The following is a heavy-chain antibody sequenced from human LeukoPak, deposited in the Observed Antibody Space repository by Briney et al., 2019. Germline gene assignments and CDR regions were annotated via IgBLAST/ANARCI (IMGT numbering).Heavy chain of an antibody. Sequence: GGSLRLSCAASGFTLSSYAMSWVRQAPGKGLEWVSAISGSGGSTYYADSVKGRFTISRDNSKNTLYLQMNSLRAEDTAVYYCAKGYYDYVWGSYYFDYWGQGTLVTVSS. CDR3: AKGYYDYVWGSYYFDY. CDR2: ISGSGGST. CDR1: GFTLSSYA. J-gene: IGHJ4*02. V-gene: IGHV3-23*01. D-gene: IGHD3-16*01.